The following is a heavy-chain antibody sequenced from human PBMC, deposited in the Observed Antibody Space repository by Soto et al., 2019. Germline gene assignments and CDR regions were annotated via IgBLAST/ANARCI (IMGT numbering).Heavy chain of an antibody. D-gene: IGHD2-15*01. V-gene: IGHV1-69*06. Sequence: SVKVSCKASGGTFSNYAINWVRQAPGQGLEWMGGIIPLFGTPNYAQKFQGRVTFTAHKSTSTAYMELRSLRSDDTAVYYCAGGCATVGSTTPFGYRGQGTLVTVPS. CDR2: IIPLFGTP. CDR1: GGTFSNYA. J-gene: IGHJ4*02. CDR3: AGGCATVGSTTPFGY.